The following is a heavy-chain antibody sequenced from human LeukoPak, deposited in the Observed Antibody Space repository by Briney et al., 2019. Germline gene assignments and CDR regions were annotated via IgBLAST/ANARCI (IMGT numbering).Heavy chain of an antibody. CDR1: GGTFSSYA. J-gene: IGHJ6*02. V-gene: IGHV1-69*01. Sequence: GASVTVSCTASGGTFSSYAISWVRQAPGQGLEWMGGIIPIFGTANYAQKFQGRVTITADESTSTAYMELSSLRSEDTAVYYCARGRRGYCSSTSCNYYYYGMDVWGQGTTVTVSS. CDR2: IIPIFGTA. D-gene: IGHD2-2*01. CDR3: ARGRRGYCSSTSCNYYYYGMDV.